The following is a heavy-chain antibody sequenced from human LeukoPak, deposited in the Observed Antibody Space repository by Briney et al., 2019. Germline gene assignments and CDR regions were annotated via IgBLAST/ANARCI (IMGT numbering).Heavy chain of an antibody. V-gene: IGHV3-53*01. J-gene: IGHJ6*02. CDR1: RFTVSSNY. CDR2: IFRGGTT. Sequence: GGSLGLSCAASRFTVSSNYMRWVRQAPGKVLEWVSAIFRGGTTYYADSVKGRFTISRNNSNNTLYVQMNSLRAEDTAVYYCAREGNYYDMDVWGQGTTVTVSS. CDR3: AREGNYYDMDV.